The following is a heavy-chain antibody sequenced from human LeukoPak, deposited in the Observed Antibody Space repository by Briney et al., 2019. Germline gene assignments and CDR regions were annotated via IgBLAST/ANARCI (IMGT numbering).Heavy chain of an antibody. CDR2: INHSGST. CDR3: ARGGGDGDPYYYYYGMDV. Sequence: SETLSLTCAVYGGSFSGYYWSWIRQPPGKGLEWIGEINHSGSTNYNPSLKSRVTISVDTSKNQFSLKLSSVTAADTAVYYCARGGGDGDPYYYYYGMDVWGQGTTVTVSS. D-gene: IGHD4-17*01. CDR1: GGSFSGYY. V-gene: IGHV4-34*01. J-gene: IGHJ6*02.